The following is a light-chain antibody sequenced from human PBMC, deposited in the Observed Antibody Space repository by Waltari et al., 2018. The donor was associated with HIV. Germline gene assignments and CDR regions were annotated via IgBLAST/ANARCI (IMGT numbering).Light chain of an antibody. Sequence: DVVLTQSPLSLAVTPGEPASIHCKSNQTLLHVNEYQYLEWYLQQPGQSPQLLLYFGAHRAAGVPDRFIGSGAGKDVTPEISRVEAEDVGAYYCTQALPTPPNTFGQGTRLEIK. J-gene: IGKJ5*01. V-gene: IGKV2-28*01. CDR1: QTLLHVNEYQY. CDR2: FGA. CDR3: TQALPTPPNT.